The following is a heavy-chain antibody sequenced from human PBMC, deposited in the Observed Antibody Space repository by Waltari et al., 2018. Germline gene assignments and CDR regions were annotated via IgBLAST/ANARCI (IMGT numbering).Heavy chain of an antibody. J-gene: IGHJ3*02. D-gene: IGHD6-6*01. Sequence: QVHLQESVPGLVKPSEPLSLPCTVSGGSIITYYWISIRQPAGTGLKWIGRSDTSGSTNYKPSVKSRVTISVDTSKNQFYLKMSTVTAADTAVYYCARGGSIEARESGAFDIWGQGTMVTVSS. V-gene: IGHV4-4*07. CDR3: ARGGSIEARESGAFDI. CDR2: SDTSGST. CDR1: GGSIITYY.